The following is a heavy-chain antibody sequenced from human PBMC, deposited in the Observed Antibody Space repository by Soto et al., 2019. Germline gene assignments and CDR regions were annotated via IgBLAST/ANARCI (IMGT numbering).Heavy chain of an antibody. J-gene: IGHJ5*02. Sequence: QVQLVQSGAEVKKPGASVKVSCKASGYTFTSYGISWVRQAPGQGLEWMGWISAYNGNTNYAQKLQGRVTMTTDTSTSTAYMELRSLRSDDTAVYYCARGGDTYDILTGYYRRRNWFDPWGQGPLVTVSS. V-gene: IGHV1-18*01. CDR3: ARGGDTYDILTGYYRRRNWFDP. CDR2: ISAYNGNT. CDR1: GYTFTSYG. D-gene: IGHD3-9*01.